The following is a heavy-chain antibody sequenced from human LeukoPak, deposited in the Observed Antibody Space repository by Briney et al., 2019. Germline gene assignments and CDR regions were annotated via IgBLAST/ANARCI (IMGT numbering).Heavy chain of an antibody. CDR1: GFTFSRYA. V-gene: IGHV3-23*01. D-gene: IGHD6-19*01. Sequence: GGSLRLSCAVSGFTFSRYAISWLRQAPGKGLEWVSAISNNGRTYYAESAKGRFTISRDNSKNTVHLQMNSLRAEDTAVYYCTKGSPYAVRGTGRLYYFDYWGQGALVTVSS. CDR2: ISNNGRT. J-gene: IGHJ4*02. CDR3: TKGSPYAVRGTGRLYYFDY.